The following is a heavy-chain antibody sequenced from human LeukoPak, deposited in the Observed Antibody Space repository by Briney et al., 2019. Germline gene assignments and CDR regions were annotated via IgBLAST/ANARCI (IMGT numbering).Heavy chain of an antibody. CDR3: ARVGRGYDFWSGYTEPQNWFDP. CDR2: INHSGST. D-gene: IGHD3-3*01. CDR1: GGSFSGYY. Sequence: PSETLSLTCAVYGGSFSGYYWSWLRQPPGKGLEWIGEINHSGSTNYNPSLKSRVTISVDTSKNQFSLKLSSVTAADTAVYYCARVGRGYDFWSGYTEPQNWFDPWGQGTLVTVSS. J-gene: IGHJ5*02. V-gene: IGHV4-34*01.